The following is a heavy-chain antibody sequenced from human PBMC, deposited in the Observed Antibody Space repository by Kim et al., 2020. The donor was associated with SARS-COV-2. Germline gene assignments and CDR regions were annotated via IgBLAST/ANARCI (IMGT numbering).Heavy chain of an antibody. D-gene: IGHD1-1*01. J-gene: IGHJ6*02. CDR2: IKPGDSDT. Sequence: GESLKISCKGSGYSFTSYWIGWVRLMPGKGLEWMGIIKPGDSDTRNSPSFQGQVTISADKSINTAYLQWSSLKASDTAMYYCATYSGKTYVMAVWGQGTPVTVS. CDR1: GYSFTSYW. CDR3: ATYSGKTYVMAV. V-gene: IGHV5-51*01.